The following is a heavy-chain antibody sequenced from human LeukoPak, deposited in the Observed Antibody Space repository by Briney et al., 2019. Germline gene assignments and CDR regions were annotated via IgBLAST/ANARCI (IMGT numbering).Heavy chain of an antibody. CDR1: GFTFSSYA. J-gene: IGHJ4*02. CDR2: ISYDGSNK. CDR3: ARAGGYCSGGSCYLDY. D-gene: IGHD2-15*01. Sequence: GRSLRLSCAASGFTFSSYAMHWVRQAPGKGLEWVAVISYDGSNKYYADSVKGRFTISRDNSKNTLYLQMNSLRAEDTAVYYCARAGGYCSGGSCYLDYWGQGTLVTVSS. V-gene: IGHV3-30*04.